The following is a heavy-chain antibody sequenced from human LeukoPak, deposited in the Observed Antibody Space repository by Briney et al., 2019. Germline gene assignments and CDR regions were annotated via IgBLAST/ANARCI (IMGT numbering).Heavy chain of an antibody. CDR1: GFTFSSYP. CDR2: ISYDGSEK. CDR3: ARDNYDSSGYAIPFDY. Sequence: PGRSLRLSCAASGFTFSSYPMHWVRQAPGKGLEWVAGISYDGSEKHYADPVKGRFTISRDNSKNTLYLQMNSLRVEDTAVYYCARDNYDSSGYAIPFDYWGQGTLVTVSS. J-gene: IGHJ4*02. V-gene: IGHV3-30-3*01. D-gene: IGHD3-22*01.